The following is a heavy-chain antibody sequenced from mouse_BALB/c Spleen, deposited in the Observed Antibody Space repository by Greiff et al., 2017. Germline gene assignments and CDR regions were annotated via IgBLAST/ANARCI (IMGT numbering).Heavy chain of an antibody. J-gene: IGHJ1*01. V-gene: IGHV1-63*02. D-gene: IGHD1-1*01. Sequence: VMLVESGAELVRPGTSVKMSCKAAGYTFTNYWIGWVKQRPGHGLEWIGDIYPGGGYTNYNEKFKGKATLTADTSSSTAYMQLSSLTSEDSAIYYCARRQDYGSSHWYFDVWGAGTTVTVSS. CDR1: GYTFTNYW. CDR3: ARRQDYGSSHWYFDV. CDR2: IYPGGGYT.